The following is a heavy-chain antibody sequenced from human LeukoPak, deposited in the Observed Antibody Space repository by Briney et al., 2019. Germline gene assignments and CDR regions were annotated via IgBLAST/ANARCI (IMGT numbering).Heavy chain of an antibody. CDR3: ARHLGIAAAGTMDV. CDR2: IYTSGST. V-gene: IGHV4-61*02. J-gene: IGHJ6*03. D-gene: IGHD6-13*01. Sequence: SETLSLTCTVSGGSISSGSYYWSWIRQPAGKGLEWIGRIYTSGSTNYNPSLKSRVTISVDTSKNQFSLKLSSVTAADTAVYYCARHLGIAAAGTMDVWGKGTTVTVSS. CDR1: GGSISSGSYY.